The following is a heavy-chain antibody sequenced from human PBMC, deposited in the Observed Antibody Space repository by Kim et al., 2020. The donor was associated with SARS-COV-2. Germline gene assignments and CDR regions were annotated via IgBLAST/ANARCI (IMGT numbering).Heavy chain of an antibody. CDR3: ARGRVWFGELLGMDV. V-gene: IGHV3-13*01. J-gene: IGHJ6*02. D-gene: IGHD3-10*01. Sequence: GGSLRLSCAASGFTFSSYDMHWVRQATGKGLEWVSAIGTAGDTYYPGSVKGRFTISRENAKNSLYLQMNSLRAGDTAVYYCARGRVWFGELLGMDVWGQGTTVTVSS. CDR1: GFTFSSYD. CDR2: IGTAGDT.